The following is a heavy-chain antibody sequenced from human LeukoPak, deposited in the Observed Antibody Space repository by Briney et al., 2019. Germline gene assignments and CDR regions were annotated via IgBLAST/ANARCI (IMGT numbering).Heavy chain of an antibody. J-gene: IGHJ5*02. CDR3: ARTLALGWFDP. V-gene: IGHV4-38-2*02. CDR1: GYSISSGYY. Sequence: TSETLSLTCTVSGYSISSGYYWGWIRQPPGKGLEWLGYIHYTGSTYYNPSLQSRVTMSVDTSKNQFSLRLSSVTAADTAVYYCARTLALGWFDPWGQGTLVTVSS. CDR2: IHYTGST.